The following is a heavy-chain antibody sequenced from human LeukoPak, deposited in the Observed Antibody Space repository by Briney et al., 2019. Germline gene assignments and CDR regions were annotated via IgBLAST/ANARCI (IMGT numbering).Heavy chain of an antibody. CDR3: ARTLDY. CDR2: ISPSGST. CDR1: GFTFSSYT. V-gene: IGHV3-69-1*01. D-gene: IGHD2/OR15-2a*01. J-gene: IGHJ4*02. Sequence: PGGSLRLSCVASGFTFSSYTMNWVRQAPGKGLEWLSSISPSGSTSYAASVKGRFTISRDNSKNTLYLQMNSLRAEDTAVYYCARTLDYWGQGTLVTVSS.